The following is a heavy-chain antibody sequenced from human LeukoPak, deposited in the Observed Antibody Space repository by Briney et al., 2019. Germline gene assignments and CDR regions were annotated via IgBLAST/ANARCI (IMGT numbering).Heavy chain of an antibody. CDR3: TGNYYGSGSYADFDY. J-gene: IGHJ4*02. CDR2: IRSPANGYAT. CDR1: GFTFSGSA. Sequence: GGSLRLSCAASGFTFSGSALHWVRRASGKGLEWVGRIRSPANGYATAYAASVKGRFTISRDDSKNTAYLQMDSLKTEDTAVYYCTGNYYGSGSYADFDYWGQGTLVTVSS. V-gene: IGHV3-73*01. D-gene: IGHD3-10*01.